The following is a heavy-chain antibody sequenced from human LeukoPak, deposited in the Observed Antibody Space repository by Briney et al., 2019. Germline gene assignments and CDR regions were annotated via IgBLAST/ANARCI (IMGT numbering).Heavy chain of an antibody. CDR1: GYTFSSYH. J-gene: IGHJ4*02. D-gene: IGHD3-22*01. Sequence: GASVKVSCKASGYTFSSYHIQWVRQAPGQGLEWMGIINPAGGYTNYAQKFQDRVTITRDRSAGTVYMELRSLRSEDTAVYFCARSYDSSGRVTFDYWGQGTLVTVSS. CDR3: ARSYDSSGRVTFDY. CDR2: INPAGGYT. V-gene: IGHV1-46*01.